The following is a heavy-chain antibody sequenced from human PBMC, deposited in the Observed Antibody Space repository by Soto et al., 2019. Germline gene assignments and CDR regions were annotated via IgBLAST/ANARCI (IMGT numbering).Heavy chain of an antibody. V-gene: IGHV5-51*01. CDR1: GYIVTRYW. J-gene: IGHJ4*02. D-gene: IGHD1-1*01. CDR3: ARKTGAQGPMDY. CDR2: NCPSDAST. Sequence: GKSLKISCKGSGYIVTRYWIGWVRPKRGKGLEWMGINCPSDASTGYWPSFQGQCTISVGRSSSSAYLQWSSLKASDTAIYYCARKTGAQGPMDYWGQGTLVTVSS.